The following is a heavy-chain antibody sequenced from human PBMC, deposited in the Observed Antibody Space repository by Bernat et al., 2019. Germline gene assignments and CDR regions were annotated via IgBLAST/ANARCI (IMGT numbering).Heavy chain of an antibody. J-gene: IGHJ6*02. CDR3: ARDFSGADYYYYGMDV. CDR2: ISSSSSYI. V-gene: IGHV3-21*01. CDR1: GFTFSSYS. Sequence: EVQLVESGGGLVKPGGSLRLSCAASGFTFSSYSMNWVRQAPGKGLEWVSSISSSSSYISSADSVKGRFTISRDNAKNSLYLQMNSLRAEDTAVYYCARDFSGADYYYYGMDVWGQGTTVTVSS. D-gene: IGHD6-19*01.